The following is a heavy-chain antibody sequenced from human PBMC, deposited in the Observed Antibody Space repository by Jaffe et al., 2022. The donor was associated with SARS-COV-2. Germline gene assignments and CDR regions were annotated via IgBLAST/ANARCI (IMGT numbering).Heavy chain of an antibody. CDR2: ISWNGGKI. CDR1: GFRFDNFA. Sequence: EVQLVESGGRLVQPGRSLRLSCEVSGFRFDNFAMHWVRQPPGKGLEWVAGISWNGGKIQYADSVKGRFTISRDNAKNSLYLQMNSLRVEDTALYYCAKDGCSGGRCYPNYFHYWGQGTLVTVSS. D-gene: IGHD2-15*01. V-gene: IGHV3-9*01. J-gene: IGHJ4*02. CDR3: AKDGCSGGRCYPNYFHY.